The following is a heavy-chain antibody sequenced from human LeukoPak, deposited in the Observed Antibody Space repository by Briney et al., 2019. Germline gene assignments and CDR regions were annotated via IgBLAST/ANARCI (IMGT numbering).Heavy chain of an antibody. CDR3: AKDHCSSTSCYYFDF. D-gene: IGHD2-2*01. Sequence: PGGSLRLSCAASGFTFSTYSMNWVRQAPGKGLEWVSSISSSSTYIYYADSVKGRFTISRDNAKNSLSLQMNSLRAEDTAVYYCAKDHCSSTSCYYFDFWGQGTLVTVSS. V-gene: IGHV3-21*01. J-gene: IGHJ4*02. CDR2: ISSSSTYI. CDR1: GFTFSTYS.